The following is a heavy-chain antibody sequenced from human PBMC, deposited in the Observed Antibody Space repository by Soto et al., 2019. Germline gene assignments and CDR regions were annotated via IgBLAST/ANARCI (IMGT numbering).Heavy chain of an antibody. CDR2: ILYDGSNR. D-gene: IGHD2-2*01. V-gene: IGHV3-30*18. CDR1: GFTFSSYG. CDR3: AKEVPTNPLDS. Sequence: GGSLRLSCVGAGFTFSSYGMHWVRQAPGKGLEWVAIILYDGSNRTYADSVKGRFTISRDNSKSTLYLQMNSLRTEDTAVYFCAKEVPTNPLDSWGHGTLVTVSS. J-gene: IGHJ5*01.